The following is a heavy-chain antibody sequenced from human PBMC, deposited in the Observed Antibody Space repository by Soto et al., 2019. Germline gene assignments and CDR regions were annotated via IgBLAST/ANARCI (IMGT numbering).Heavy chain of an antibody. Sequence: PGGSLRLSCAASGFTFSSYAMSWIRQAPGKGLEWVSAISGSGGSTYYADSVKGRFTISRDNSKNTLYLQMNSLRAEDTAVYYCAKVRSASTGWPHYIWGSYPYYFDYWGQGTLVTVPS. V-gene: IGHV3-23*01. CDR1: GFTFSSYA. CDR2: ISGSGGST. J-gene: IGHJ4*02. CDR3: AKVRSASTGWPHYIWGSYPYYFDY. D-gene: IGHD3-16*01.